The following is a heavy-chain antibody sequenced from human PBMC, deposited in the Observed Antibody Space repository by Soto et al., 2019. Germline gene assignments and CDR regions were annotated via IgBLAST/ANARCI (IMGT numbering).Heavy chain of an antibody. Sequence: ASVKVSCKASGYTFTSYYMHWVRQAPGQGLEWMGIINPCGGSTSYAQKFQGRVTMTRDTSTSTVYMELSSLRSEDTAVYYCARDLGDYYGSGSYYPLDYYYSYGMDVWGQGTTVTVSS. CDR3: ARDLGDYYGSGSYYPLDYYYSYGMDV. D-gene: IGHD3-10*01. CDR1: GYTFTSYY. CDR2: INPCGGST. V-gene: IGHV1-46*01. J-gene: IGHJ6*02.